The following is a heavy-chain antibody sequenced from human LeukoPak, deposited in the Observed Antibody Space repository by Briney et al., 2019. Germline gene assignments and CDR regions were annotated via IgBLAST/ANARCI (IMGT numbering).Heavy chain of an antibody. V-gene: IGHV3-15*05. D-gene: IGHD1-26*01. J-gene: IGHJ4*02. CDR1: GFSVINAW. CDR3: LSFPGR. CDR2: IKSRADGGTT. Sequence: GGSLRLSCAASGFSVINAWMSWVRQAPGQGLEWVGRIKSRADGGTTGYAAPVEGRFSISRDDSENTLYLQMNSLQIDDTAVYYCLSFPGRWGQGTLVTVSS.